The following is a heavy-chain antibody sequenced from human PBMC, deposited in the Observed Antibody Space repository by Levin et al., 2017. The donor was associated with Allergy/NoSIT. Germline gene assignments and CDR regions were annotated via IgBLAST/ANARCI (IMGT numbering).Heavy chain of an antibody. Sequence: GGSLRLSCAASGFTFSSYGMHWVRQAPGKGLEWVAVIWYDGSNKYYADSVKGRFTISRDNSKNTLYLQMNSLRAEDTAVYYCARASLGSGGFDPWGQGTLVTVSS. CDR1: GFTFSSYG. D-gene: IGHD2-15*01. CDR2: IWYDGSNK. V-gene: IGHV3-33*01. J-gene: IGHJ5*02. CDR3: ARASLGSGGFDP.